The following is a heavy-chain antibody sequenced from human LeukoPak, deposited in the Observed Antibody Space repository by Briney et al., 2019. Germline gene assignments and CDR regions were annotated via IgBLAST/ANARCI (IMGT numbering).Heavy chain of an antibody. CDR2: INPANGST. J-gene: IGHJ3*01. CDR3: ATHDAGDLFAFPF. V-gene: IGHV1-2*02. D-gene: IGHD4-17*01. CDR1: GYTFTDYF. Sequence: GASVRVSCKASGYTFTDYFIHWMRQAPGKGLESVGGINPANGSTHYAQMLQGRVTMTRDTSTSTVYMELSGLRSDDTAVYYCATHDAGDLFAFPFWGQGTMVTVSS.